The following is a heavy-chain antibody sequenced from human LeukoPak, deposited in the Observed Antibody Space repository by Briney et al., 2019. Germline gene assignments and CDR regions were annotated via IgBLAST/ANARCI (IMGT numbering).Heavy chain of an antibody. CDR1: GGTFSSYA. Sequence: ASVKVSCKASGGTFSSYAISWVRQAPGQGLEWMGGIIPIFGTANYAQKFQGRVTITADESTSTAYMELSSLRSEDTAVYYCARISSVYYYGDWYFDLWGRGTLVTVSS. CDR2: IIPIFGTA. D-gene: IGHD3-22*01. J-gene: IGHJ2*01. V-gene: IGHV1-69*13. CDR3: ARISSVYYYGDWYFDL.